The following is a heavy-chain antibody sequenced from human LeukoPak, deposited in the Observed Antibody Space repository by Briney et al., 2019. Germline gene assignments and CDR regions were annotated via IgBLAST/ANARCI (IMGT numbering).Heavy chain of an antibody. D-gene: IGHD6-13*01. CDR1: GDSVTNDFF. J-gene: IGHJ6*03. Sequence: SETLSLTCTVSGDSVTNDFFWGWVRQPPGKELEWIGSFCLGRDTYYRPSLKSRVTISVDKSKNQFSLKLSSVTAADTAVYYCARLAAAGYYYYYYMDVWGKGTTVTVSS. CDR2: FCLGRDT. CDR3: ARLAAAGYYYYYYMDV. V-gene: IGHV4-38-2*02.